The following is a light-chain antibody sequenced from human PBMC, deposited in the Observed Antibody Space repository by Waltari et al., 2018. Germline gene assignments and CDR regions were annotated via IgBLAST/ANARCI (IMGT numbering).Light chain of an antibody. Sequence: QSALTQPASVSDSPGQSLTISCTGTSGHVGYYNFVSWYQQHPGKAPKLMIYDVTNRPSGISYRFSGSKSGNTASLTISGLQAEDEADYYCSSYTSSSTLGVFGTGTKVTVL. J-gene: IGLJ1*01. V-gene: IGLV2-14*03. CDR2: DVT. CDR3: SSYTSSSTLGV. CDR1: SGHVGYYNF.